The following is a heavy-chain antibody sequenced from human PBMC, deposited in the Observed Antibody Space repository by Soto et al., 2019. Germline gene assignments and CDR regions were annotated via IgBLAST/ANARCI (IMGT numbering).Heavy chain of an antibody. Sequence: GGSLRLSCAASGFTFSDYYMSWIRQAPGKGLEWVSYISSSGSTIYYADSVKGRFTISRDNAKNSLYLQMNSLRAEDTAVYYCARDPHHSSSWYGPLRKKLDYWGQGTLVTVSS. CDR1: GFTFSDYY. CDR3: ARDPHHSSSWYGPLRKKLDY. CDR2: ISSSGSTI. D-gene: IGHD6-13*01. V-gene: IGHV3-11*01. J-gene: IGHJ4*02.